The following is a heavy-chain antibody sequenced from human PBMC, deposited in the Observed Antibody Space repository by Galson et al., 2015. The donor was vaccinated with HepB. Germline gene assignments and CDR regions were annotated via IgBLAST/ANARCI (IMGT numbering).Heavy chain of an antibody. V-gene: IGHV3-23*01. CDR3: AKDGEYYYDSSIYSNYFDS. D-gene: IGHD3-22*01. J-gene: IGHJ4*02. Sequence: SLRLSCAASGSTFSRYAISWVRQAPGKGLEWVSAISGSGASTYYADSVEGRFTISRDNSENTLYLQMNSLRAEDTAIYYCAKDGEYYYDSSIYSNYFDSWGQGTLVTVSS. CDR2: ISGSGAST. CDR1: GSTFSRYA.